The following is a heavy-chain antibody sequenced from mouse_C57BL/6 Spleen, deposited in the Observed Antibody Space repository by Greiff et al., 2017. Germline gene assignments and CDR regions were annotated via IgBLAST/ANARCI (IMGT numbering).Heavy chain of an antibody. J-gene: IGHJ1*03. V-gene: IGHV1-81*01. CDR1: GYTFTSYG. D-gene: IGHD1-1*01. Sequence: QVQLQQSGAELARPGASVKLSCKASGYTFTSYGISWVKQRTGQGLEWIGEIYPRSGNTYYNEKFTGKATLNADKSSSTAYMELRSLTSEDTAVYFCASFYYGSSYGYLDVWGTGTSVTVSS. CDR3: ASFYYGSSYGYLDV. CDR2: IYPRSGNT.